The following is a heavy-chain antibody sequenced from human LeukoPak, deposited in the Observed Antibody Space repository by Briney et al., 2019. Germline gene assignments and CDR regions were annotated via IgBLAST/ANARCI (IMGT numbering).Heavy chain of an antibody. Sequence: ASVKVSCKVSGYTLTELSMHWVRQAPGKGLEWMGGFDPEDGETIYAQKFQGRVTMTEDTSTDTAYMELSSLRSEDTAVYYCATGLEMATTTDAFDIWGQVTMVTVSS. CDR2: FDPEDGET. J-gene: IGHJ3*02. D-gene: IGHD5-24*01. CDR3: ATGLEMATTTDAFDI. V-gene: IGHV1-24*01. CDR1: GYTLTELS.